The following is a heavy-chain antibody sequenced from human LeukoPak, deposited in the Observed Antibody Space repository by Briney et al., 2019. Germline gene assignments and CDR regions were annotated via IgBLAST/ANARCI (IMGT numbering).Heavy chain of an antibody. CDR2: IYHSGST. CDR3: ACLLPVSSGWPSNFDL. CDR1: GGSISSSNW. Sequence: PSQTLSLTCAVSGGSISSSNWWSWVRQPPGKGLEWIGEIYHSGSTNYNPSLKSRVTISVDKSKNQFSLKLSSVTAADTAVYYCACLLPVSSGWPSNFDLWGRGTLVTVSS. J-gene: IGHJ2*01. V-gene: IGHV4-4*02. D-gene: IGHD6-19*01.